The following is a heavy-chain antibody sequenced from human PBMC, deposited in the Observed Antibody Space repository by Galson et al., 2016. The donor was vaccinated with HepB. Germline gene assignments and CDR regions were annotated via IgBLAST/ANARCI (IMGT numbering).Heavy chain of an antibody. J-gene: IGHJ5*02. V-gene: IGHV3-48*04. CDR3: ARDYVPGA. Sequence: RLSCADSGFTFNTYGMNWVRQAPGKGLEWVSYISSASSIKYYADSVKGRFTISKDNARHSRYLEMNSLRGEDTAMYYCARDYVPGAWGQGVLVTVSS. CDR1: GFTFNTYG. CDR2: ISSASSIK. D-gene: IGHD3-10*01.